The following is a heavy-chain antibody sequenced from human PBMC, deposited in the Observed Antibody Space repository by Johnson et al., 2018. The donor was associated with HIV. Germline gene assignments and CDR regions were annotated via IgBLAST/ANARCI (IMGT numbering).Heavy chain of an antibody. J-gene: IGHJ3*02. CDR2: IRYSGDTT. V-gene: IGHV3-23*04. D-gene: IGHD1-26*01. CDR1: GFTFSSYA. CDR3: TREGAYGGSYFVSAFDI. Sequence: VQLVESGGGVVQPGGSLRLSCAASGFTFSSYAMTWVRQAPGKGLEWVSSIRYSGDTTYYADSVKDRFTISRDNSKNTLYLQMNSLRAEDTAVYYCTREGAYGGSYFVSAFDIWGQGTLVTVSS.